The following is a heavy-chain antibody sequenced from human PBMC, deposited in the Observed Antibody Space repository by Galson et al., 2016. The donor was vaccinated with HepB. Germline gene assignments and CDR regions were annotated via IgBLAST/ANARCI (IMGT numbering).Heavy chain of an antibody. J-gene: IGHJ5*02. CDR2: ISTSGRT. Sequence: LSLTCAVSGDSTSSGSYYWSWIRRPAGEGLEWIGHISTSGRTKYNPSLKDRVPISLDTSKNQFSLSLNSVTAADTAVYYCARGITPFLRFDPWGQGTLVTVSS. CDR1: GDSTSSGSYY. V-gene: IGHV4-61*09. CDR3: ARGITPFLRFDP.